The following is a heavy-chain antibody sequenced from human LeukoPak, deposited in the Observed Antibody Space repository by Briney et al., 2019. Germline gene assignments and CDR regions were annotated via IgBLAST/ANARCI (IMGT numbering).Heavy chain of an antibody. Sequence: PGGSLRLSCAASGFTFSSYWMSWVRQAPGKGLEWVANIKQDGSEKYYVDSVKGRFTISRDNSKNTLYLQMNSLRAEDTAVYYCARLRTGDNFDYWGQGTLVTVSS. CDR3: ARLRTGDNFDY. D-gene: IGHD7-27*01. CDR2: IKQDGSEK. J-gene: IGHJ4*02. V-gene: IGHV3-7*01. CDR1: GFTFSSYW.